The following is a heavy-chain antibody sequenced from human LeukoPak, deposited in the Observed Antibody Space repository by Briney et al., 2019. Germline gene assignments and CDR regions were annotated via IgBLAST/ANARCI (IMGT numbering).Heavy chain of an antibody. CDR3: AKDIRYSSGWYFDY. CDR1: GFTFDDYA. CDR2: ISWNSGSI. J-gene: IGHJ4*02. D-gene: IGHD6-19*01. V-gene: IGHV3-9*01. Sequence: PGRSLRLSCAASGFTFDDYAMHWVRQAPGKGLEWVSGISWNSGSIGYADSVKGRFTISRDNAKSSLYLQMNSLRAEDTALYYCAKDIRYSSGWYFDYWGQGTLVTVSS.